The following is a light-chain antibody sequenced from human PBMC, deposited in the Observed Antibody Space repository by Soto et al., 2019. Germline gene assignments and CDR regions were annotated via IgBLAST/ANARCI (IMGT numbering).Light chain of an antibody. CDR1: QSLLDSSGYNY. J-gene: IGKJ4*01. Sequence: DIVMTQSPLSLPVTPGEPASISCRSSQSLLDSSGYNYLDWYLQKPGQTPQLLIYLGSNRAPGAPDRFSGSGSGTEFTLKISRVEAEDVGTYYCMQGLKTPLTFGGGTKVEIK. CDR2: LGS. CDR3: MQGLKTPLT. V-gene: IGKV2-28*01.